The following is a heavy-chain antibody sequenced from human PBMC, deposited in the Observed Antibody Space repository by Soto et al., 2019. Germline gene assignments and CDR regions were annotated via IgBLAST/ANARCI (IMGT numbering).Heavy chain of an antibody. J-gene: IGHJ5*02. CDR3: AREVRLLLYGINWFGA. CDR2: IIPIFGTA. V-gene: IGHV1-69*06. CDR1: GGTFSSYA. Sequence: SVKVSCKASGGTFSSYAISWVRQAPGQGLEWMGGIIPIFGTANYAQKFQGRVTITADKSTSTAYMELSSLRSEDTAVYYCAREVRLLLYGINWFGAWGQVTLFTVP. D-gene: IGHD3-22*01.